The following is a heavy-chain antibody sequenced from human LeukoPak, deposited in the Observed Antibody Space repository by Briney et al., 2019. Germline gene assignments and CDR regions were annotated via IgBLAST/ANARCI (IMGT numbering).Heavy chain of an antibody. J-gene: IGHJ5*02. CDR2: INHSGST. D-gene: IGHD1-7*01. Sequence: SETLSLTCAVYGGSFSGYYWSWIRQPPGKGLEWIGEINHSGSTNYNPSLKSRVTISVDTSKNQFSLKLSSVTAADTAVYYCARVSQSLATGTTAWDWFDPWGQGTLVTVSS. V-gene: IGHV4-34*01. CDR3: ARVSQSLATGTTAWDWFDP. CDR1: GGSFSGYY.